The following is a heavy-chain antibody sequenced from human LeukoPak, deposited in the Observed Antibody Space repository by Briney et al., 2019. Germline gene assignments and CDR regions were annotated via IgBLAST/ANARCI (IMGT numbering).Heavy chain of an antibody. CDR1: GFTFSDYY. V-gene: IGHV3-11*01. CDR2: ISSSGSTI. Sequence: GGSLRLSCAASGFTFSDYYMSWIRQAPGKGLEWVSYISSSGSTIYYADSVKGRFTISRDNAKNSLYLQMNSLRAEDTAMYYCARDRGDYYYDSSGEDYWGQGTLVTVSS. J-gene: IGHJ4*02. CDR3: ARDRGDYYYDSSGEDY. D-gene: IGHD3-22*01.